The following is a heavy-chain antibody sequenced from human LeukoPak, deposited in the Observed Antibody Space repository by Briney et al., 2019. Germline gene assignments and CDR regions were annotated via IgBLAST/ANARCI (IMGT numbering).Heavy chain of an antibody. J-gene: IGHJ6*02. Sequence: PSETLSLTCTVSGGSISSSSYYWGWIRQLPGKGLEWIGSIYYSGSTYYNPSLKSRVTISVDTSKNQFSLKLSSVTAADTAVYYCATPGDTMVRAVDVWGQGTTVTVSS. CDR2: IYYSGST. CDR3: ATPGDTMVRAVDV. D-gene: IGHD3-10*01. V-gene: IGHV4-39*07. CDR1: GGSISSSSYY.